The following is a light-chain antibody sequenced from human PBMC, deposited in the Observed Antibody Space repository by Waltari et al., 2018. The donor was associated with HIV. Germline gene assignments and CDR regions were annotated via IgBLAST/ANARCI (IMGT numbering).Light chain of an antibody. J-gene: IGLJ3*02. CDR3: QVWDSSDHVL. CDR1: NIERKS. Sequence: SSVLTQPPSVSVAPGKTARITCGGNNIERKSVHWYQQKPGQAPALVIYYDSDRPSGIPERFSGSNSGDTATLTISRVGDGDEADYYCQVWDSSDHVLFGGGTKLTVL. CDR2: YDS. V-gene: IGLV3-21*04.